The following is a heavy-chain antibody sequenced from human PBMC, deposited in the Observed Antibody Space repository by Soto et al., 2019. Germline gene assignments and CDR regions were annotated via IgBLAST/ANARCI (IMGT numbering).Heavy chain of an antibody. CDR2: MNPSSGNT. Sequence: ASVKVSCKASGYTFTSYDINWVRQATGQGLEWMGWMNPSSGNTGYAQKVEGRDTKTRNSSISPAYLELSSLRSEHTAVYYCARGQLITIFGGVTSDAFDIWSQGTMVTVSS. CDR3: ARGQLITIFGGVTSDAFDI. J-gene: IGHJ3*02. D-gene: IGHD3-3*01. CDR1: GYTFTSYD. V-gene: IGHV1-8*01.